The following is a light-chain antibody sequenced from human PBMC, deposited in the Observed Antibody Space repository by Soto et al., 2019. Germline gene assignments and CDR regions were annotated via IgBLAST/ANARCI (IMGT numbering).Light chain of an antibody. CDR3: QHYNNYPWT. Sequence: DIQMTQSPSTLSAPVGDRVTITCRASQNVNKWLAWYQQKPGKAPELLIYDASTLESGVPSGFSGSGSGTEFTLTINSLQPDDFGTYYCQHYNNYPWTFGQGTKVDIK. J-gene: IGKJ1*01. CDR2: DAS. CDR1: QNVNKW. V-gene: IGKV1-5*01.